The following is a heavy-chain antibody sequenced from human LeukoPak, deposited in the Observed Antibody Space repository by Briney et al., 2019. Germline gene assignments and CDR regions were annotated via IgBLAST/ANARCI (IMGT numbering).Heavy chain of an antibody. D-gene: IGHD1-26*01. CDR2: ISSNGHST. J-gene: IGHJ4*02. Sequence: GGSLRLSCEASGFTFKNAWMIWVRQAPGKGLEYVSAISSNGHSTDYAISVKGRFTISRDNSKNTLYLQMGSLGAEDMAVYYCATRPYSGSYYVDYWGQGTLVTVSS. CDR3: ATRPYSGSYYVDY. V-gene: IGHV3-64*01. CDR1: GFTFKNAW.